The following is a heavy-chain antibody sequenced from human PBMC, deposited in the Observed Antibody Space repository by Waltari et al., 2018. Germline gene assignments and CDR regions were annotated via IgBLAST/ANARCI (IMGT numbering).Heavy chain of an antibody. D-gene: IGHD4-17*01. CDR2: IVVGSGNT. V-gene: IGHV1-58*02. Sequence: QMQLVQSGPEVKKPGTSVKVSCKASGFPFTSSAMQWVRQAREQRLEWIGWIVVGSGNTNYAQRLQEGVTSTRDRSTSKAYMELSRLRSEDTAVYYCAAVLSDYGDYSVGIDYWGQGTLVTVSS. CDR1: GFPFTSSA. CDR3: AAVLSDYGDYSVGIDY. J-gene: IGHJ4*02.